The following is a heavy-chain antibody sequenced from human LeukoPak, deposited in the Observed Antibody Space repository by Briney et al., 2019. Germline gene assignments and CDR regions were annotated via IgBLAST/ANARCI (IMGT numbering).Heavy chain of an antibody. Sequence: SETLSLTCAVYGGSFSGYYWSWIRQPPGKGLEWIGEINHSGSTNHNPSLKSRLTISLDTSKNQFSLKLSSVTAADTAVYYCARSKVFWSGYKDVFDIWGQGTMVTVSS. CDR3: ARSKVFWSGYKDVFDI. V-gene: IGHV4-34*01. CDR2: INHSGST. CDR1: GGSFSGYY. D-gene: IGHD3-3*01. J-gene: IGHJ3*02.